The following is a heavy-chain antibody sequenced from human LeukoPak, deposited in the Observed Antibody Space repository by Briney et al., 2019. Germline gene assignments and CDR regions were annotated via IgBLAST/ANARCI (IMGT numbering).Heavy chain of an antibody. V-gene: IGHV3-23*01. D-gene: IGHD6-13*01. CDR3: ARDLDLAAAGTLDY. CDR1: GFTFSSYW. CDR2: ISWNSGSI. Sequence: GGSLRLSCAASGFTFSSYWMSWVRQAPGKGLEWVSGISWNSGSIGYADSVKGRFTISRDNSKNTLYLQMNSLRAEDTAVYYCARDLDLAAAGTLDYWGQGTLVTVSS. J-gene: IGHJ4*02.